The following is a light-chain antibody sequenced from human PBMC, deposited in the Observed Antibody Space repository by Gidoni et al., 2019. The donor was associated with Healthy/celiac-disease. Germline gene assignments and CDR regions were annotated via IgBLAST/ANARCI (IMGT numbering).Light chain of an antibody. J-gene: IGKJ5*01. CDR2: DAS. CDR3: QQYDNLPIT. CDR1: KDISNY. V-gene: IGKV1-33*01. Sequence: DIQMTQSPSSLSASVGDRVTITCHASKDISNYFNWYQQKPGKAPKLLIYDASNLETGGPSRFSGSGSGRDFTFTISSLQPEDIATYYCQQYDNLPITFGQGTRLEIK.